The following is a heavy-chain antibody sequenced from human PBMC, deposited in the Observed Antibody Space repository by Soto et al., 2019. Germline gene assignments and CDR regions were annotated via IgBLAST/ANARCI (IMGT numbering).Heavy chain of an antibody. CDR3: ARFPSDYLKGFDI. V-gene: IGHV2-70*11. Sequence: ESGPTLVNPTQTLTLTCTFSGFSLSTSGMCVSWIRHPPGKALEWLARIDWDDDKYYSTSLKTRLTISKDTSKNQVVLTMTNMDPVDTATYYCARFPSDYLKGFDIWGQGTMVTVSS. D-gene: IGHD4-17*01. J-gene: IGHJ3*02. CDR1: GFSLSTSGMC. CDR2: IDWDDDK.